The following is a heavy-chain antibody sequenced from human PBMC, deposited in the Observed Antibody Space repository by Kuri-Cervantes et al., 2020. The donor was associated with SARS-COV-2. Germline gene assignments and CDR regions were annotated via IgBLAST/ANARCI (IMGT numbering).Heavy chain of an antibody. CDR1: GYTFTDYY. Sequence: ASVKVSCKASGYTFTDYYMYWVRQAPGQGLEWMGWINPNTGDTNYAQKFQGRVTMTRDTSISTAYMELSRLRSDDTAVYYCARGNGGVLWFGELLSFDYWGQGTLVTVSS. J-gene: IGHJ4*02. V-gene: IGHV1-2*02. D-gene: IGHD3-10*01. CDR3: ARGNGGVLWFGELLSFDY. CDR2: INPNTGDT.